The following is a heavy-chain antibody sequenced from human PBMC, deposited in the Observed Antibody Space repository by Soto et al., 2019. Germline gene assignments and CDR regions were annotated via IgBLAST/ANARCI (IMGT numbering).Heavy chain of an antibody. CDR2: ISGSGGST. CDR3: AKLGSSRPGTRDYYYYGMDV. J-gene: IGHJ6*02. V-gene: IGHV3-23*01. CDR1: GFTFSSYA. Sequence: QPGGSLRLSCAASGFTFSSYAMSWVRQAPGKGLEWVSAISGSGGSTYYADSVKGRFTISRDNSKNTLYLQMNSLRAEDTAVYYCAKLGSSRPGTRDYYYYGMDVWGQGTTVTVSS. D-gene: IGHD2-2*01.